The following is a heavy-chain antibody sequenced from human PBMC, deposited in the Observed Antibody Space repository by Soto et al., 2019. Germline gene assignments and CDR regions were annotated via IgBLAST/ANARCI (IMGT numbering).Heavy chain of an antibody. J-gene: IGHJ6*02. D-gene: IGHD4-17*01. CDR2: ISWDGGTT. Sequence: EVQLVESGGVVVQPGGSLRLSCAVSGFRFDDYTMHWVRQAPGKGLRWVSLISWDGGTTDYADSVKGRFAISRDNTKNSLYLQMKSLRTEDTGLYYCAKGATVTTVYYYYGMDVWGQGTTVTVSS. CDR1: GFRFDDYT. V-gene: IGHV3-43*01. CDR3: AKGATVTTVYYYYGMDV.